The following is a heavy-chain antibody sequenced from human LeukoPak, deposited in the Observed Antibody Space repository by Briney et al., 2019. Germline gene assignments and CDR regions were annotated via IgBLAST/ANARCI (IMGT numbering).Heavy chain of an antibody. CDR1: GFTFSSYA. Sequence: GGSLRLSCAASGFTFSSYAMHWVRQAPGKGLEWVAVISYDGSNKYYADSVKGRFTISRDNSKNTLYLQMNSLSAEDTAVYYCARVVPLRRLGYFDYWGQGTLVTVSS. V-gene: IGHV3-30*14. J-gene: IGHJ4*02. CDR3: ARVVPLRRLGYFDY. D-gene: IGHD3-9*01. CDR2: ISYDGSNK.